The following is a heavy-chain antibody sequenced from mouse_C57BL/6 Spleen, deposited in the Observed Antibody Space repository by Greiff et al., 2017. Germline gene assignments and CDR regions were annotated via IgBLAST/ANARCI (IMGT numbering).Heavy chain of an antibody. D-gene: IGHD1-1*01. V-gene: IGHV1-81*01. CDR1: GYTFTSYG. Sequence: QVQRQRPGAELARPGASVKLSCKASGYTFTSYGISWVKQRTGQGPDWIGEIYPRSGNTYYTEKFKGKATLTAKESSRTAYMELRSLTSEDSAVYFCARQEITTVVAEGFDYWGQGTTLTVSS. CDR2: IYPRSGNT. J-gene: IGHJ2*01. CDR3: ARQEITTVVAEGFDY.